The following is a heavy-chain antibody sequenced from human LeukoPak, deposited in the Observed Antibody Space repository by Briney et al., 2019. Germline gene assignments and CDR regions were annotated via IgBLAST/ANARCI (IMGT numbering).Heavy chain of an antibody. D-gene: IGHD5-12*01. V-gene: IGHV1-18*01. J-gene: IGHJ5*02. Sequence: ASVKVSCKASGNKFTSYGISWVRQAPGQGLDWMGWISAHNGNTNYAHNLQGRVTMTTDTSTSTAYMELRSLRSDDTAVYYCARGATENWFDPWGQGTLVTVSS. CDR2: ISAHNGNT. CDR3: ARGATENWFDP. CDR1: GNKFTSYG.